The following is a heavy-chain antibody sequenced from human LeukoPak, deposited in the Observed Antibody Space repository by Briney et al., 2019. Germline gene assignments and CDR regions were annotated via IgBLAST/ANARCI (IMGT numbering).Heavy chain of an antibody. V-gene: IGHV3-9*01. CDR2: INWNSGII. J-gene: IGHJ4*02. CDR1: GFTFSSYG. CDR3: AKDIGPLTYHYDTSGYSGAFDY. Sequence: GGSLRLSCAASGFTFSSYGMSCGRQAPGKGLEWVSSINWNSGIIDYADSVKGRFTISRDNAKNSLYLQMNSLRAEDTAFYYCAKDIGPLTYHYDTSGYSGAFDYWGQGTLVTVSS. D-gene: IGHD3-22*01.